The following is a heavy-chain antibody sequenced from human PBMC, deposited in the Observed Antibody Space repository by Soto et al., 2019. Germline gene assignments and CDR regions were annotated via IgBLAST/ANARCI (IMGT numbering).Heavy chain of an antibody. Sequence: ASVKVSCKASGGTFSSYTISWVRQAPGQGLEWMGRIIPILGIANYAQKFQGRVTITADKSTSTAYMELSSLRSEDTAVYYCARDPGDIVATIYAFDIWGQGTMVTVSS. V-gene: IGHV1-69*04. CDR1: GGTFSSYT. J-gene: IGHJ3*02. CDR3: ARDPGDIVATIYAFDI. CDR2: IIPILGIA. D-gene: IGHD5-12*01.